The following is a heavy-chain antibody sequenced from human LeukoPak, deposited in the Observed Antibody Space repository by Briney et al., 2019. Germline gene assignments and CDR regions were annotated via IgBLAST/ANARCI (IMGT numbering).Heavy chain of an antibody. CDR2: IYYSGST. J-gene: IGHJ4*02. V-gene: IGHV4-59*08. CDR1: GGSISSYY. D-gene: IGHD3-9*01. Sequence: KASETLSLTCTVSGGSISSYYWSWIRQPPGKGLEWIGYIYYSGSTNYNPSLKSRVTISVDTSKNQFSLKLSSVTAADTAVYYCARHADILTGFPFDYWGQGTLVTVSS. CDR3: ARHADILTGFPFDY.